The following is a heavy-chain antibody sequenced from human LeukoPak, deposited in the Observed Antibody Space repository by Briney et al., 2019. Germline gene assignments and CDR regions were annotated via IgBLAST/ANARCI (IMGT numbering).Heavy chain of an antibody. J-gene: IGHJ3*02. CDR2: ISSGSSYT. D-gene: IGHD2-2*01. CDR1: GFTFSDYY. Sequence: GGSLRLSCAASGFTFSDYYMSWIRQAPGKGLEWVSYISSGSSYTNYADSVKGRFTISRDNAKNSLYLQMNSLRAGDTAVYYCARLGYCSSTSCYDPALDAFDIWGQGTMVTVSS. CDR3: ARLGYCSSTSCYDPALDAFDI. V-gene: IGHV3-11*06.